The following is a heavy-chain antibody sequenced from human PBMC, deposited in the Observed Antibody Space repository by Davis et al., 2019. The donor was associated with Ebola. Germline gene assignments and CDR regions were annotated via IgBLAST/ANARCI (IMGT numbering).Heavy chain of an antibody. CDR2: INAGNGNT. CDR1: GYTFTSYY. J-gene: IGHJ4*02. Sequence: AASVKVSSKASGYTFTSYYIHWVRQAPGQRLEWMGWINAGNGNTKYSQQFQGRVTMAGDTSTDTAYMELNSLRSEDTAVYYRARAQFPTTSDHWGQGTLVTVSS. CDR3: ARAQFPTTSDH. V-gene: IGHV1/OR15-3*02. D-gene: IGHD1-1*01.